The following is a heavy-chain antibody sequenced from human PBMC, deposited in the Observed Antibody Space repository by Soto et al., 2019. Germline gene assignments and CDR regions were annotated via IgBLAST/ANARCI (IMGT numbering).Heavy chain of an antibody. J-gene: IGHJ5*02. CDR2: SSYYNGNT. Sequence: QVQLVQSGAEVKKPGASVQVSCKASGYTFISYGISWVRQAPGQGRERMGWSSYYNGNTNYAQKLQGRDTMTTDTATSTDYMELRRLRSDDTAVYYCSRAGRVGLAVTTVPSWFDPWGQGTLVTVSS. V-gene: IGHV1-18*01. D-gene: IGHD4-17*01. CDR3: SRAGRVGLAVTTVPSWFDP. CDR1: GYTFISYG.